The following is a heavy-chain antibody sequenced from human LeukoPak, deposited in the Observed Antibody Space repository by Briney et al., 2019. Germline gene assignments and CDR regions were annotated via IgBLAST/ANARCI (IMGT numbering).Heavy chain of an antibody. Sequence: GGSLRLSCAASGFTFSSYAMNWVRQAPGKGLEWVSVISGGGSSTNYADSVKGRFTISRENSKNTLYLQMNSLRAEDTAVYYCAKVGYSSAWDYFDYWGQGTLVTVSS. CDR3: AKVGYSSAWDYFDY. D-gene: IGHD6-19*01. J-gene: IGHJ4*02. V-gene: IGHV3-23*01. CDR1: GFTFSSYA. CDR2: ISGGGSST.